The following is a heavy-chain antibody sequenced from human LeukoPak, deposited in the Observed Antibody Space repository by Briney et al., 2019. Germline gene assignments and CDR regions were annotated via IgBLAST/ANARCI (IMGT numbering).Heavy chain of an antibody. Sequence: GESLKISCKGSGYSFTSYWIGWVRQMPGKGLEWMGIIYPGDSDTRYSPSFQGQVTISADKSIGTAYLQWSSLKASDTAMYYCARHFSYYDSSDQFGYWGQGTLVTVSS. D-gene: IGHD3-22*01. J-gene: IGHJ4*02. CDR2: IYPGDSDT. CDR3: ARHFSYYDSSDQFGY. V-gene: IGHV5-51*01. CDR1: GYSFTSYW.